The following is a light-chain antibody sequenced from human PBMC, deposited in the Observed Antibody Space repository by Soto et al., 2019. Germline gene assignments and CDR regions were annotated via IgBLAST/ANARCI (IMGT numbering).Light chain of an antibody. V-gene: IGKV3-15*01. CDR1: QSVSNN. CDR3: QQDNKWPLT. Sequence: EIVMTQSPATLSVSPGERATLSCRASQSVSNNLAWYQQKPGQAPRLLIYGAFTRAAGIPARFSGSGSGTDSSLTVSSLESEDFAVYYCQQDNKWPLTFGGGTKVEIK. CDR2: GAF. J-gene: IGKJ4*01.